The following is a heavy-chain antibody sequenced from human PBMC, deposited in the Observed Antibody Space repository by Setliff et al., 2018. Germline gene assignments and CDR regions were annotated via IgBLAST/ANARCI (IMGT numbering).Heavy chain of an antibody. CDR3: AKGYCSSTSCYVDY. Sequence: GGSLRLSCAASGFTFDDYAMHWVRQAPGKGLEWVSGISWNSGIVAYADSGKGRFTISRDNAKNSLYLQMNSLRAEDMALYYCAKGYCSSTSCYVDYWGQGTLVTVSS. CDR1: GFTFDDYA. CDR2: ISWNSGIV. V-gene: IGHV3-9*03. D-gene: IGHD2-2*01. J-gene: IGHJ4*02.